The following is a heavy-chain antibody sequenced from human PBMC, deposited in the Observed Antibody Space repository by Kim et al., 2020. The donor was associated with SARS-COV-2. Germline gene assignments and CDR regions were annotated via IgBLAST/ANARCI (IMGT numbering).Heavy chain of an antibody. D-gene: IGHD2-15*01. CDR3: TRDTNLGYCSGGSCYWWMSFDY. CDR1: GFTFGDYA. CDR2: IRSKAYGGTT. Sequence: GGSLRLSCTASGFTFGDYAMSWFRQAPGKGLEWVGFIRSKAYGGTTEYAASVKGRFTISRDDSKSIAYLQMNSLKTEDTAVYYCTRDTNLGYCSGGSCYWWMSFDYWGQGTLVTVSS. V-gene: IGHV3-49*03. J-gene: IGHJ4*02.